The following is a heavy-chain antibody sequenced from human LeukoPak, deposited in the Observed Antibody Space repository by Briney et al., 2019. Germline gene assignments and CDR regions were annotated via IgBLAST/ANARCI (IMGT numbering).Heavy chain of an antibody. D-gene: IGHD3-10*01. V-gene: IGHV4-38-2*01. Sequence: SETLSLTCAVSGYGISSDYYWGWIRQPPGKGLEWMASIYHSGSTYYNPSLKNRVTIAVDTSKSQLSLELISVTAADTAVYYCARIITMIRGERSGYFASWGQGTLVTVSS. CDR3: ARIITMIRGERSGYFAS. CDR2: IYHSGST. CDR1: GYGISSDYY. J-gene: IGHJ4*02.